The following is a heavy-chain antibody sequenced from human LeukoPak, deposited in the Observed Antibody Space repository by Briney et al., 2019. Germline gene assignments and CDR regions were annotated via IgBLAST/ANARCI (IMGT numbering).Heavy chain of an antibody. CDR2: IYYSGST. V-gene: IGHV4-59*08. J-gene: IGHJ2*01. CDR1: GGSISSYY. Sequence: PSETLSLTCTVSGGSISSYYWSWIRQPPGKGLEWIGYIYYSGSTHYNPSLKSRVTISVDTSKNQFSLKLSSVTAADTAVYYCARRVTVTTSDWYFDLWGRGTLVTVSS. D-gene: IGHD4-17*01. CDR3: ARRVTVTTSDWYFDL.